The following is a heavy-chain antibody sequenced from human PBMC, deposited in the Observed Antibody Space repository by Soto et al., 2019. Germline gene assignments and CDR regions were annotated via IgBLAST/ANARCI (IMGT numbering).Heavy chain of an antibody. V-gene: IGHV1-46*01. D-gene: IGHD2-21*02. CDR1: GYSSSNYY. J-gene: IGHJ4*02. Sequence: QVQVVQSGAEVKEPGASVKVSCKASGYSSSNYYTHWVRQAPGQGLEWMGIVNPNGETTNYAKRFQGRVALSRDTSTNTDYMDLSGLTSDDTAIYFCASVTTIWSNWGQGTLVTVSS. CDR3: ASVTTIWSN. CDR2: VNPNGETT.